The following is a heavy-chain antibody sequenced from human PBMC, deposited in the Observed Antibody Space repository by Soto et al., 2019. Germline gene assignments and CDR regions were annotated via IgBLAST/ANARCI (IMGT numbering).Heavy chain of an antibody. Sequence: ASVKVSCKASGYTFTSYDINWVRQATGQGLEYLGWMNPNSGNTAYVQKFQGRVTMTWDTSITTAYMELSSLRSEDTAVYYCSRVDPGETSPFDHWGQGTLVTVS. D-gene: IGHD3-10*01. J-gene: IGHJ4*02. CDR2: MNPNSGNT. CDR3: SRVDPGETSPFDH. CDR1: GYTFTSYD. V-gene: IGHV1-8*01.